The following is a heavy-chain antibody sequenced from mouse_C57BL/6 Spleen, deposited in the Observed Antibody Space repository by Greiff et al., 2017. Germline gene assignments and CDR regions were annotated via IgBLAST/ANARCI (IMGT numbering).Heavy chain of an antibody. Sequence: DVMLVESGGGLVQPGGSLSLSCAASGFTFTDYYMSWVRQPPGKALEWLGFIRNKANGYTTEYSASVKGRFTISRDNSQSILYLQMNALRAEDSATYYCARSPSITTVVAYYFDYWGQGTTLTVSS. J-gene: IGHJ2*01. V-gene: IGHV7-3*01. CDR3: ARSPSITTVVAYYFDY. CDR1: GFTFTDYY. D-gene: IGHD1-1*01. CDR2: IRNKANGYTT.